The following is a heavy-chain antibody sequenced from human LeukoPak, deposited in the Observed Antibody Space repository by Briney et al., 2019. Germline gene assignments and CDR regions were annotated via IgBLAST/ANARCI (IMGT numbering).Heavy chain of an antibody. Sequence: GASVKVSCKASGYTFTSYGISWVRQAPGQGVEGMGWISAYNGNTNYAQKLQGRVTMTTDTSTSTAYMELRSLRSDDTAVYYCARDPESSGFYYYYYYGMDVWGQGTTVTVSS. CDR3: ARDPESSGFYYYYYYGMDV. J-gene: IGHJ6*02. D-gene: IGHD6-19*01. CDR2: ISAYNGNT. V-gene: IGHV1-18*01. CDR1: GYTFTSYG.